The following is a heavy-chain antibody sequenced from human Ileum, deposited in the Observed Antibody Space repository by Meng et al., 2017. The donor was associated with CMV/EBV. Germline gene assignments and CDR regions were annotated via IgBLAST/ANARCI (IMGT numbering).Heavy chain of an antibody. Sequence: GSLRLSCAVYGGSFSGYYWSWIRQPPGKGLEWIGEINHSGSTNYNPTLKSRVTISGDTSKNQFSLTLSSVTAADTAVYYCARGPGNIVVVPVGPRWFDPWGQGTLVTVSS. V-gene: IGHV4-34*01. CDR1: GGSFSGYY. CDR2: INHSGST. D-gene: IGHD2-2*01. J-gene: IGHJ5*02. CDR3: ARGPGNIVVVPVGPRWFDP.